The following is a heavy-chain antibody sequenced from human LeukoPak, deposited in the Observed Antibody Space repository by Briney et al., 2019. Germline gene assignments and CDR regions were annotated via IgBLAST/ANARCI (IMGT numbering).Heavy chain of an antibody. Sequence: GGSLRLSCAASGFTFSSYSMNWVRQAPGRGLEWVSSMSGTGGNTYYADSVTGWFTISRDNSKNTLYLQMNNLRAEDTAVYYCAKSSPYGMDVWGQGTTVTVSS. J-gene: IGHJ6*02. V-gene: IGHV3-23*01. CDR1: GFTFSSYS. CDR2: MSGTGGNT. CDR3: AKSSPYGMDV.